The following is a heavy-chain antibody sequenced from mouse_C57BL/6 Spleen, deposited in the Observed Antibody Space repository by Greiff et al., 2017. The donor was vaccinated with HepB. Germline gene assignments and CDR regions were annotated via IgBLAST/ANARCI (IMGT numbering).Heavy chain of an antibody. V-gene: IGHV14-4*01. CDR3: TTYYGSSSFAY. D-gene: IGHD1-1*01. J-gene: IGHJ3*01. Sequence: EVKLQQSGAELVRPGASVKLSCTASGFNIKDDYMHWVKQRPEQGLEWIGWIDPENGDTEYASKFQGKATITADTSSHTAYLQLSSLTSEDTAVYYCTTYYGSSSFAYWGQGTLVTVSA. CDR1: GFNIKDDY. CDR2: IDPENGDT.